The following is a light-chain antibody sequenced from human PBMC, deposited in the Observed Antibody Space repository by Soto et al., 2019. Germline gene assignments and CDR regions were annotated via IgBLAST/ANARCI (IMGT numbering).Light chain of an antibody. J-gene: IGKJ1*01. CDR3: QKYNSAPWT. V-gene: IGKV1-27*01. CDR2: AAS. CDR1: QGISNY. Sequence: DIQMTQSPSSLSASVGDRVTITCQACQGISNYLAWYQQKPGKVPKLLIYAASTLQSGVPSRFSGSGSGTDFTLTISSLQPEDVATYYCQKYNSAPWTFGQGTKVEIK.